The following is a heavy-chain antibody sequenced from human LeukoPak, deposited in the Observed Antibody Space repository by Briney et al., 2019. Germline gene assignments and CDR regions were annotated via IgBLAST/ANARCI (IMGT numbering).Heavy chain of an antibody. Sequence: PSETLSLTCTVSGGSISSSSYYWGWIRQPPGKGLEWIGSIYYSGSTYYNPSLKSRVTISVDTSKNQFSLKLSSVTAADTAVYYCARGGYYGGKRSLDAFDIWGQGTMVTVSS. D-gene: IGHD4-23*01. CDR3: ARGGYYGGKRSLDAFDI. J-gene: IGHJ3*02. CDR1: GGSISSSSYY. V-gene: IGHV4-39*07. CDR2: IYYSGST.